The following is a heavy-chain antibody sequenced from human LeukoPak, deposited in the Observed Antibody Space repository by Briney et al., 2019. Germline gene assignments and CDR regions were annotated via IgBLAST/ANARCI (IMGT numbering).Heavy chain of an antibody. J-gene: IGHJ6*03. CDR2: ISAYNGNT. Sequence: ASVKVSCKASGYTFTSYGIGWVRQAPGQGLEWMGWISAYNGNTNYAQKLQGRVTMTTDTSTSTAYMELRSLRSDDTAVYYCARGPYSSSWYRKNYYYMDVWGKGTTVTVSS. CDR1: GYTFTSYG. V-gene: IGHV1-18*01. D-gene: IGHD6-13*01. CDR3: ARGPYSSSWYRKNYYYMDV.